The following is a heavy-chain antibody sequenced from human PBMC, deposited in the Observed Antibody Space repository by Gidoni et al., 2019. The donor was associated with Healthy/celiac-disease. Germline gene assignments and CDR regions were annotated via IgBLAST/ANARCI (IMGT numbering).Heavy chain of an antibody. CDR3: ARDRAQAVAGDY. Sequence: QVQLVASGGGVVQPGRSLRLSCAASGFTFSSYAMHWVRQAPGKGLEWVAVISYDGSNKYYADSVKGRFTISRDNSKNTLYLQMNSLRAEDTAVYYCARDRAQAVAGDYWGQGTLVTVSS. J-gene: IGHJ4*02. D-gene: IGHD6-19*01. V-gene: IGHV3-30*04. CDR2: ISYDGSNK. CDR1: GFTFSSYA.